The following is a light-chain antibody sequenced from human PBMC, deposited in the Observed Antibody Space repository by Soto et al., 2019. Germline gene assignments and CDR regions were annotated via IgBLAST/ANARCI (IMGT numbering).Light chain of an antibody. J-gene: IGKJ1*01. Sequence: DIQMTQSPSTLSASVGDRVTITCRASQSISSWLAWYQQKPGKAPKLLIYDASSLESGVPSRFSGSGSGTEFTLTISSLQPDDFATYYCQQYNSYSSTFGHGTKVDI. V-gene: IGKV1-5*01. CDR2: DAS. CDR3: QQYNSYSST. CDR1: QSISSW.